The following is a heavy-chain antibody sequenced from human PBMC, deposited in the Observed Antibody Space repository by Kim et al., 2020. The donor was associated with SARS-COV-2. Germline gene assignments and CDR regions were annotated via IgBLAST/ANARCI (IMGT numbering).Heavy chain of an antibody. V-gene: IGHV4-59*08. J-gene: IGHJ2*01. CDR2: IFYSGST. Sequence: SETLSLTCTVSGGSISSYYWSWIRQPPGKGLEWIGYIFYSGSTNYNPSLKSRVTISVDTSKNQFSLKLSSVTAADTAVYYCARQGYCDGISCRFFDLWGRGTLVTVSS. D-gene: IGHD2-15*01. CDR3: ARQGYCDGISCRFFDL. CDR1: GGSISSYY.